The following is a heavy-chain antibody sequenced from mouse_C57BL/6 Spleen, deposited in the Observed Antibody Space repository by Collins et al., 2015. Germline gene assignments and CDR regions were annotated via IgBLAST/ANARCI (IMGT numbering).Heavy chain of an antibody. CDR2: ISYDGSN. Sequence: VQLQESGPGLVKPSQSLSLTCSVTGYSITSGYYWNWIRQFPGNKLEWMGYISYDGSNNYNPSLKNRISITRDTSKNQFFLKLNSVTTEDTATYYCARESNYGFSWFAYWGQGTLVTVSA. J-gene: IGHJ3*01. D-gene: IGHD2-5*01. CDR1: GYSITSGYY. CDR3: ARESNYGFSWFAY. V-gene: IGHV3-6*01.